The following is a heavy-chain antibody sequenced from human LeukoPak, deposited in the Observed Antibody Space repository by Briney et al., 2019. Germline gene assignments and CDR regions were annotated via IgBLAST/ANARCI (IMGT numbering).Heavy chain of an antibody. CDR1: GLSFSNYW. Sequence: GGSLRLSCAASGLSFSNYWMTWVRQAPGKGLEWVANIKQDGSEKYYVDSVKGRFTISRDNAKNSLYLQMNSLRAEDTAVYYCARDKDDYVWGSYRYYYYYGMDVWGQGTTVTVSS. J-gene: IGHJ6*02. V-gene: IGHV3-7*01. CDR3: ARDKDDYVWGSYRYYYYYGMDV. D-gene: IGHD3-16*02. CDR2: IKQDGSEK.